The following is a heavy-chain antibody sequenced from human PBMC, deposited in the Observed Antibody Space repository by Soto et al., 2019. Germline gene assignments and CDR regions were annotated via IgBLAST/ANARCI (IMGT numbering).Heavy chain of an antibody. J-gene: IGHJ4*02. V-gene: IGHV3-74*01. D-gene: IGHD3-3*01. Sequence: PGGSLRLSCAASGFTFSSYWMHWVRQVPGRGLAWVSRSNSDVTNTGYADSVKGRFTISRDNAKSTLYLQMNSLTAEDTAVYYLAKGQYSNFWSGNGGFDRGGRGTLVTVSS. CDR3: AKGQYSNFWSGNGGFDR. CDR1: GFTFSSYW. CDR2: SNSDVTNT.